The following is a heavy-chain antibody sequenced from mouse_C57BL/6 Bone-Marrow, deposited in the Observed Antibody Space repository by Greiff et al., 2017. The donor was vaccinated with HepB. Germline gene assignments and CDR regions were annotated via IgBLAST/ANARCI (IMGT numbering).Heavy chain of an antibody. CDR3: ARRDYGSRTGAMDY. D-gene: IGHD1-1*01. V-gene: IGHV5-12*01. CDR2: ISNGGGST. CDR1: GFTFSDYY. J-gene: IGHJ4*01. Sequence: EVQGVESGGGLVQPGGSLKLSCAASGFTFSDYYMYWVRQTPEKRLEWVAYISNGGGSTYYPDTVKGRFTISRDNAKNTLYLQMSRLKSEDTAMYYCARRDYGSRTGAMDYWGQGTSVTVSS.